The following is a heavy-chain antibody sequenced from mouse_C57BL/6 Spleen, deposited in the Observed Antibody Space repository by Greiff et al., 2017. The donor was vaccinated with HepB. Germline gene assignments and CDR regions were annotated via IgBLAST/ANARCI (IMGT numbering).Heavy chain of an antibody. CDR1: GFSLTSYG. Sequence: VKLMESGPGLVAPSQSLSITCTVSGFSLTSYGVHWVRQPPGKGLEWLVVIWSDGSTTYNSALKSRLSISKDNSKSQVFLKMNSLQTDDTAMYYCARAYYGSSYVDAMDYWGQGTSVTVSS. V-gene: IGHV2-6*03. D-gene: IGHD1-1*01. CDR3: ARAYYGSSYVDAMDY. CDR2: IWSDGST. J-gene: IGHJ4*01.